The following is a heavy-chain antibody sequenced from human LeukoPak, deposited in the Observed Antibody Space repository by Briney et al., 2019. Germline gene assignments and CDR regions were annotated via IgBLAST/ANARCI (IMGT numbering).Heavy chain of an antibody. V-gene: IGHV3-30*01. CDR3: ARDLGERRDVEMATNWLDP. D-gene: IGHD5-24*01. CDR1: GFTFSSYA. Sequence: GRSLRLSCAASGFTFSSYAMHWVRQAPGKGLEWVAVISYDGSNKYYADSVKGRFTISRDNSKNTLYLQMNSLRAEDTAVYYCARDLGERRDVEMATNWLDPWGQGTLVTVSS. J-gene: IGHJ5*02. CDR2: ISYDGSNK.